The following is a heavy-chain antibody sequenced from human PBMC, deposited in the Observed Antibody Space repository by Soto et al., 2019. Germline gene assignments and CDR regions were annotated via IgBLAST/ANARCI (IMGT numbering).Heavy chain of an antibody. D-gene: IGHD5-12*01. CDR2: IYYNDDR. V-gene: IGHV2-5*01. CDR3: AHSDGGYEIIYFDF. J-gene: IGHJ4*02. Sequence: SGPTLVNPTQPLTLTCTFSGFSFITAGVAVGWIRQTPGGALEWLTLIYYNDDRRFSPSLKTRLTITGDTSKNQVVLSLTNVDPGDTATYFCAHSDGGYEIIYFDFWGQGIPVTVSS. CDR1: GFSFITAGVA.